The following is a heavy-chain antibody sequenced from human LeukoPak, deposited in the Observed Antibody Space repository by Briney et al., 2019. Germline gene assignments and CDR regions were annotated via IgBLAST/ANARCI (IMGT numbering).Heavy chain of an antibody. V-gene: IGHV3-23*01. D-gene: IGHD6-19*01. CDR1: GFTLITDA. CDR2: ISGSGIDT. Sequence: GSPRLSPLRPGFTLITDAITWVRQAPAKGHGWVSSISGSGIDTHYADSVKGRFTISRDNSKNSLFLQMSSLRADDTAVYYCVKEGGLRVFSDWSESGYWGQGTLVTVSS. CDR3: VKEGGLRVFSDWSESGY. J-gene: IGHJ4*02.